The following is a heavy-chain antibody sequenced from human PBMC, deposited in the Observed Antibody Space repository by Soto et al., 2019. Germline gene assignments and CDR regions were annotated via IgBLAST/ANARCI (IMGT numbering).Heavy chain of an antibody. J-gene: IGHJ4*02. CDR3: ARLDWGGDRNFDF. CDR1: GYNFSKYW. Sequence: PGESLKISCKGSGYNFSKYWIAWVRQMPGKGLEWMAIIYPGDSDIRFSPSLQGQITISADTSISTAYLMWSSLKASDTAMYYCARLDWGGDRNFDFWGQGTLVTVSS. V-gene: IGHV5-51*01. D-gene: IGHD2-21*02. CDR2: IYPGDSDI.